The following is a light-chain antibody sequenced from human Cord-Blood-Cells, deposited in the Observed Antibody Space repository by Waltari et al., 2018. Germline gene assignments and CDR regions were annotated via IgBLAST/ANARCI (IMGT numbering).Light chain of an antibody. J-gene: IGKJ4*01. CDR3: QQYYSTPT. CDR1: QSFLYSSNNKNY. CDR2: WAS. V-gene: IGKV4-1*01. Sequence: DIVMTQSPDSLAVSLGERATINCNSSQSFLYSSNNKNYLAWYQQKPGQPPKLLIYWASTRESGVPDRFSGSGSGTDFTLTISSLQAEDVAVYYCQQYYSTPTFGGGTKXEIK.